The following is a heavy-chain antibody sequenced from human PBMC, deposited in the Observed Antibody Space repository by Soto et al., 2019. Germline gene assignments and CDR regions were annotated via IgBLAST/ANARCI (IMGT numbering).Heavy chain of an antibody. Sequence: QVQLVQSGAEVKKPGASVKVSCKTSGYIFTSNDITWVRQAPGQGLEWMGWNSAYNGNTKYAQKLQGRVTMTTDTSTSTAYMELRSLRSDDTAVYYCARKGPTNVDWLFHFEFWGQGTPVTVSS. J-gene: IGHJ4*02. CDR2: NSAYNGNT. D-gene: IGHD3-9*01. V-gene: IGHV1-18*04. CDR3: ARKGPTNVDWLFHFEF. CDR1: GYIFTSND.